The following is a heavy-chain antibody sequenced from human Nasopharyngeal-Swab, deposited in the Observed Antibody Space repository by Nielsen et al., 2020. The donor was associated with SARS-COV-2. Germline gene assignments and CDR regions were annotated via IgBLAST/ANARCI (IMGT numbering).Heavy chain of an antibody. CDR3: ARDSGVAGTKYYYYGMDV. Sequence: WIRQPPGKGLEWIGYIYYSGSTYYNPSLKSRVTISVDTSKNQFSLKLSSVTAVDTAVYYCARDSGVAGTKYYYYGMDVWGQGTTVTVSS. V-gene: IGHV4-30-4*01. CDR2: IYYSGST. D-gene: IGHD6-19*01. J-gene: IGHJ6*02.